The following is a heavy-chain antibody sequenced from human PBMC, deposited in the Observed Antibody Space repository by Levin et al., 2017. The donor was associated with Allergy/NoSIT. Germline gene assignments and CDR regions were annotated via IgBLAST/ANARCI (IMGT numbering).Heavy chain of an antibody. CDR3: ARRDDYGDPFDY. V-gene: IGHV5-51*01. CDR1: EYSFTTSW. CDR2: IYPGDSDT. Sequence: GESLKISCKGSEYSFTTSWIGWVRQMPGKGLEWMGIIYPGDSDTRYSPSFQGQVTMSADKSIYTAYLQWNRLKASETAMYYCARRDDYGDPFDYWGQGTLVTVSS. D-gene: IGHD4-17*01. J-gene: IGHJ4*02.